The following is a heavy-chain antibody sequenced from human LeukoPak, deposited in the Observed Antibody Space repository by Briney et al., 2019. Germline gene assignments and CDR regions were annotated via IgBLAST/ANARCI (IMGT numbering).Heavy chain of an antibody. CDR2: ISVDGYST. J-gene: IGHJ4*02. Sequence: GGSLRLSCAASGFTFSTYAMRWVRRVPGKGLEWVSSISVDGYSTYYADSVKGRFTISRDNSKNTLYLQMNSLRAEDTALYYCARMGGGTFGDCWGQGTLVTVSS. CDR3: ARMGGGTFGDC. V-gene: IGHV3-23*01. D-gene: IGHD2-15*01. CDR1: GFTFSTYA.